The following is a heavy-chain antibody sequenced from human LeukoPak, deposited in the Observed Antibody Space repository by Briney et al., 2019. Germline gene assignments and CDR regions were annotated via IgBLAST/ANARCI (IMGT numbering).Heavy chain of an antibody. V-gene: IGHV1-46*03. D-gene: IGHD6-13*01. CDR1: GYTFTRYY. Sequence: GASVKVSCKASGYTFTRYYMLWVRQAPGHGLEWMGIINPSGGSTSYAQKFQGRVTMTRDTSTSTVYMELSSLRSEDTAVYYCARVKGGSSWYIHYFDYWGQGTLVTVSS. J-gene: IGHJ4*02. CDR3: ARVKGGSSWYIHYFDY. CDR2: INPSGGST.